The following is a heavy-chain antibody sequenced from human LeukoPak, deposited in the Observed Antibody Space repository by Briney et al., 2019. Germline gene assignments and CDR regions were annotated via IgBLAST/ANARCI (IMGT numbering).Heavy chain of an antibody. J-gene: IGHJ5*01. Sequence: PGESLKISCKGSGYSFTSYWIGWVRQMPGKGLEWMGIIYPGDSDTRYSPSFQGQVTISADKSISTAYLQWSSLKASDTAMYYCARHVNYYSSGYYGVNWFDPWGQGTLVTVSS. D-gene: IGHD3-22*01. CDR3: ARHVNYYSSGYYGVNWFDP. CDR1: GYSFTSYW. CDR2: IYPGDSDT. V-gene: IGHV5-51*01.